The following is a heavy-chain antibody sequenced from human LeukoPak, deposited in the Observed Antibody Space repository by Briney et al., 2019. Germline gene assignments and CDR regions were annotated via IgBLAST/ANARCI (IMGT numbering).Heavy chain of an antibody. CDR2: MNQDGNEK. Sequence: PGGSLRLSCAASGFSFRTYFMMWVRQAPGKGLEWVANMNQDGNEKNYADSVKGRFTISRDNSKNTLYLQMNSLRAEDTAVYYCAKDKYYFPPAAFDIWGQGTMVTVSS. D-gene: IGHD2/OR15-2a*01. CDR3: AKDKYYFPPAAFDI. V-gene: IGHV3-7*01. J-gene: IGHJ3*02. CDR1: GFSFRTYF.